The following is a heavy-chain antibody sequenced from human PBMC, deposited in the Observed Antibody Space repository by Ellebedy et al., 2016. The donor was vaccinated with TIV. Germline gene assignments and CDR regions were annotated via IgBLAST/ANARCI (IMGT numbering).Heavy chain of an antibody. Sequence: MPGGSLRLSCSVFHGSIAPYSWSWFRQTPGKGLEWLAEMHHSGITDYSPSLNRRVSISVDTSKNQVSLKLFSVTTADTAVYFCARVHEYKDILTADWHFGMDVWGQGTTVTVSS. CDR3: ARVHEYKDILTADWHFGMDV. V-gene: IGHV4-34*01. CDR1: HGSIAPYS. CDR2: MHHSGIT. D-gene: IGHD3-9*01. J-gene: IGHJ6*02.